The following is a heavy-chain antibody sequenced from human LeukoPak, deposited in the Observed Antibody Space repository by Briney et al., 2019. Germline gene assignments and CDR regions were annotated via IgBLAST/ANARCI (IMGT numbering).Heavy chain of an antibody. J-gene: IGHJ4*02. CDR3: AREAGKGDFDY. CDR2: INHSGST. CDR1: GGSFSGYY. V-gene: IGHV4-34*09. Sequence: SETLSLTCAVYGGSFSGYYWSWIRQPPGKGLEWIGEINHSGSTYYNPSLKSRVTISVDTSKNQFSLKLSSVTAADTAVYYCAREAGKGDFDYWGQGTLVTVSS.